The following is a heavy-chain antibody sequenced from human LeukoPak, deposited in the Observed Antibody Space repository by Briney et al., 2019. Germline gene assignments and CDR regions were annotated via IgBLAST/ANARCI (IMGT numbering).Heavy chain of an antibody. CDR1: GFTFSSYS. V-gene: IGHV3-48*02. D-gene: IGHD3/OR15-3a*01. Sequence: PGGSLRLSCAASGFTFSSYSMNWVRQAPGKGLEWVSYISSSSTIYYADSVKGRFTISRDNAKNSLYLQMNSLRDEDTAVYYCARDSEDWGDDYPVGLIDYWGQGTLVTVSS. J-gene: IGHJ4*02. CDR2: ISSSSTI. CDR3: ARDSEDWGDDYPVGLIDY.